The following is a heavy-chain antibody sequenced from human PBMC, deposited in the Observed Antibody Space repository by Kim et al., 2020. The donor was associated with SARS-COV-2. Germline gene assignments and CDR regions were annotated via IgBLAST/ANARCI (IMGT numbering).Heavy chain of an antibody. V-gene: IGHV3-30*04. Sequence: GGSLRLSCAASGFTFSSYAMHWVRQAPGKGLEWVAVISYDGSNKYYADSVKGRFTISRDNSKNTLYLQMNSLRAEDTAVYYCARDTYGDDSYFDYWGQGTLVTVSS. J-gene: IGHJ4*02. D-gene: IGHD4-17*01. CDR2: ISYDGSNK. CDR1: GFTFSSYA. CDR3: ARDTYGDDSYFDY.